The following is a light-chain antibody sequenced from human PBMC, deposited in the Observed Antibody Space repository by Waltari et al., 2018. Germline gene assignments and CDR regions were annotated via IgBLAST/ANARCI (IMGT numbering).Light chain of an antibody. CDR2: GAS. Sequence: EVLMTQSPATLSVSPGERATLSCRASQSISRNLAWYQQKPGQAPRLLIYGASTRATGIPARFSGSGSGTEFTLSISSLQSEDFAVYDCQQYNNWRTFGQGTKLEI. CDR3: QQYNNWRT. J-gene: IGKJ2*01. CDR1: QSISRN. V-gene: IGKV3-15*01.